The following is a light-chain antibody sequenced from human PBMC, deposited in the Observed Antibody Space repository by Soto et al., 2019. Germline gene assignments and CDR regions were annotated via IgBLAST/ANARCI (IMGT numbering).Light chain of an antibody. V-gene: IGKV3-20*01. CDR2: GAS. Sequence: EIVLTQSPDTLSLSPGERATFSCRATQSITNNYVAWYQHKPGQAPRLLIYGASRRATGIPDRISGRGSGTDFTLSITPLEPEDFAVYYCQQYLYSPNSFGQGTKLEIK. CDR3: QQYLYSPNS. J-gene: IGKJ2*01. CDR1: QSITNNY.